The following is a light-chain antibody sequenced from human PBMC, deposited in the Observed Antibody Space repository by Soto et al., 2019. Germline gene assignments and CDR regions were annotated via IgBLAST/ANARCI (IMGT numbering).Light chain of an antibody. CDR1: QDISNY. CDR3: QQYDNLPPGT. Sequence: DIQMTQSPSSLSASVGDRVTITCQASQDISNYLNRYQQKPGKAPKLLIYDASNLETGVPSRFSGSGSGTDFTFTIRSLQPEDIATYYCQQYDNLPPGTFGPGTKVYIK. J-gene: IGKJ3*01. V-gene: IGKV1-33*01. CDR2: DAS.